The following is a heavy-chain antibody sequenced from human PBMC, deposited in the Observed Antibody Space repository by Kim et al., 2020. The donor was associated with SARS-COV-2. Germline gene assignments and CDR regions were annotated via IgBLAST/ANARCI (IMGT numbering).Heavy chain of an antibody. Sequence: GGSLRLSCAVSGLSFSTFAISWVRQAPGRGLEWLCAISPSGSNTYYADSVEGRFTVSRDNSRDPLFLQMSRLTADDTALYYCAIVCGCYSWGRGTLVT. V-gene: IGHV3-23*01. CDR2: ISPSGSNT. J-gene: IGHJ4*02. CDR3: AIVCGCYS. D-gene: IGHD6-19*01. CDR1: GLSFSTFA.